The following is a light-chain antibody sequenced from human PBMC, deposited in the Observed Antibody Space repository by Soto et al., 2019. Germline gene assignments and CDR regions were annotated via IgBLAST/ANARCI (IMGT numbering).Light chain of an antibody. CDR3: SSYAATSTRV. J-gene: IGLJ1*01. CDR2: EVA. CDR1: NSDVGGYNY. Sequence: QSALTQPASVSGSPGQSITISRTGSNSDVGGYNYVSWYQQHPGKAPKLMIYEVAKRLSGVSDRFSGSKSGNTASLTISGLQADDEADYYCSSYAATSTRVFGTGTKLTVL. V-gene: IGLV2-14*01.